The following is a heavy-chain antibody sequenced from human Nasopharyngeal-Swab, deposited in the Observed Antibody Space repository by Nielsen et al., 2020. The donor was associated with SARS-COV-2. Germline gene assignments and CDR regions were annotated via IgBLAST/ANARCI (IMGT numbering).Heavy chain of an antibody. CDR3: ARDGGYYDSSGYYYLDY. CDR1: GGSISSGSYY. Sequence: SDTLSLTCTVSGGSISSGSYYWSWIRQPAGKGLEWIGRIYTSGSTNYNPSLKSRVTISVDTSKNQFSLKLSSVTAADTAVYYCARDGGYYDSSGYYYLDYWGQGTLVTVSS. V-gene: IGHV4-61*02. CDR2: IYTSGST. J-gene: IGHJ4*02. D-gene: IGHD3-22*01.